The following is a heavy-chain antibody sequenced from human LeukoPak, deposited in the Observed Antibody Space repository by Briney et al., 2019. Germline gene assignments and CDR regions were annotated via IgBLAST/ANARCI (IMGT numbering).Heavy chain of an antibody. CDR2: ISAYNGKT. Sequence: GASVKVSCKASGYTFTSYGISWVRQAPGQGLEWMGWISAYNGKTNYAQKLQGRVTMTTDTSTSTAYMELRSLRSDDTAVYYCARVTRDSSGYYRFDYWGQGTLVTVSS. CDR1: GYTFTSYG. J-gene: IGHJ4*02. D-gene: IGHD3-22*01. CDR3: ARVTRDSSGYYRFDY. V-gene: IGHV1-18*01.